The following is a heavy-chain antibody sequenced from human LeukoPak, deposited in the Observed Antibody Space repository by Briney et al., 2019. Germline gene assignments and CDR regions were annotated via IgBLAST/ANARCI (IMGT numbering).Heavy chain of an antibody. D-gene: IGHD5-12*01. CDR2: INPNSGGT. Sequence: ASVKVSCKASGYTFTGYYMHWVRQAPGPGLEWMGWINPNSGGTNNAQKFQGRVTMTRDTSISTAYMGLSRLRSDDTAVYYCARDPGEGYNFDYFDYWGQGTLVTVSS. J-gene: IGHJ4*02. V-gene: IGHV1-2*02. CDR1: GYTFTGYY. CDR3: ARDPGEGYNFDYFDY.